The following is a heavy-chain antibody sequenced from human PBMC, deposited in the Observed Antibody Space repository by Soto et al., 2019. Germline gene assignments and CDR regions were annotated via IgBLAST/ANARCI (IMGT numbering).Heavy chain of an antibody. CDR1: GGSINPYY. CDR2: IYYRGSA. V-gene: IGHV4-59*01. J-gene: IGHJ4*02. Sequence: QVQLQESGPGLVKPSETLSLTCTVSGGSINPYYWSWIRQPPGKGLEWIGSIYYRGSANNNPSLKTRPTISVHTSKNQFSLKLNSVTAADTALYYCVRPNYFDFWGQGTLVTVSS. CDR3: VRPNYFDF.